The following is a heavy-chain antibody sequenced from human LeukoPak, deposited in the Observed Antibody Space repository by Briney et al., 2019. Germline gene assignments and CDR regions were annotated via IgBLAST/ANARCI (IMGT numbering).Heavy chain of an antibody. D-gene: IGHD1-26*01. CDR2: IKQDGSEK. CDR1: GFTFSSYW. CDR3: AREGTWSYYYDY. J-gene: IGHJ4*02. Sequence: PGGSLRLSCAASGFTFSSYWMNWVRQAPGKGLEWVANIKQDGSEKYYVDSVEGRFTISRDNSKNTLYLQMNSLRAEDTAVYYCAREGTWSYYYDYWGQGTLVTVSS. V-gene: IGHV3-7*01.